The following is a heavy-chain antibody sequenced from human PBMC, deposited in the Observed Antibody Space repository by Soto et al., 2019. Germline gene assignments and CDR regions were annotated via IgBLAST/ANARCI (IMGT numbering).Heavy chain of an antibody. Sequence: PGGSLRLSCAASGFTFSSYGMSWVRQAPGKGLEWFSAISHSGGNTCFAYFLEGQFTSSRDNFESSLYLAINILVFADMAVYYCDIFIFCKSNTCYGSEGGYWGRGTLVTVSS. V-gene: IGHV3-23*01. CDR1: GFTFSSYG. CDR3: DIFIFCKSNTCYGSEGGY. CDR2: ISHSGGNT. J-gene: IGHJ4*02. D-gene: IGHD2-2*01.